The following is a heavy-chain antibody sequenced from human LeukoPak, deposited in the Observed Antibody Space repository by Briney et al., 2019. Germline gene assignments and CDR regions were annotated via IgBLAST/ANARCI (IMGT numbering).Heavy chain of an antibody. V-gene: IGHV3-21*01. D-gene: IGHD6-13*01. J-gene: IGHJ4*02. Sequence: GGSLRLSCAASGFTFSSYSMNWVRQAPGKGLEWVSSISSSSSYIYYADSVKGRFTISRDNAKNSLYLQMNSLRAEDTAVYYCARDSGAKGSSWFLMGDYFDYWGQGTLVTVSS. CDR1: GFTFSSYS. CDR2: ISSSSSYI. CDR3: ARDSGAKGSSWFLMGDYFDY.